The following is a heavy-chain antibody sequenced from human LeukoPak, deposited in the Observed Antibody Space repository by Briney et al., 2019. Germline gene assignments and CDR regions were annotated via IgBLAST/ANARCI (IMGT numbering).Heavy chain of an antibody. J-gene: IGHJ6*03. CDR3: AKGARGTYYYYMDV. D-gene: IGHD3-10*01. Sequence: GGSLRLSCAASGFTFDDYAMHWVRQAPGGRLEWVSGISWNSGSIGYADSVKGRFTISRDNAKNSLYLQMNSLRAEDMALYYCAKGARGTYYYYMDVWGKGTTVTVSS. CDR2: ISWNSGSI. V-gene: IGHV3-9*03. CDR1: GFTFDDYA.